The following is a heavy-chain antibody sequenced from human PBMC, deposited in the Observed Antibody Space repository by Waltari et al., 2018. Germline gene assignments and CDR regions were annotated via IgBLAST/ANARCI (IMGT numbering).Heavy chain of an antibody. V-gene: IGHV4-39*07. D-gene: IGHD6-6*01. CDR3: ARDTISSSGPYNWFDP. Sequence: QLQLQESGPGLVKPSETLSLTCTVSGGSISSSSSYWGWIRQPPGKGLEWIGSIYYSGSTYYNPSLKSRVTISVDTSKNQFSRKLSSVTAADTAVYYCARDTISSSGPYNWFDPWGQGTLVTVSS. CDR2: IYYSGST. CDR1: GGSISSSSSY. J-gene: IGHJ5*02.